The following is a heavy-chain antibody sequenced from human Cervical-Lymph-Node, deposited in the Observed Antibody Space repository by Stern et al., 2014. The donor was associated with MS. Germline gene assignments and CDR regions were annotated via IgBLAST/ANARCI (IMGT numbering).Heavy chain of an antibody. Sequence: QLVESGGGVKKPGSSVKVSCKASGCTFSSFAINWVRQAPGKGLEWMAGIFPIVATPNYAQKFQGRVTITADDSTTTAYMELSGLRSEDTAMYYCASPSTVTVGAMDVWGQGTTVTVSS. J-gene: IGHJ6*02. CDR1: GCTFSSFA. CDR3: ASPSTVTVGAMDV. CDR2: IFPIVATP. D-gene: IGHD4-17*01. V-gene: IGHV1-69*01.